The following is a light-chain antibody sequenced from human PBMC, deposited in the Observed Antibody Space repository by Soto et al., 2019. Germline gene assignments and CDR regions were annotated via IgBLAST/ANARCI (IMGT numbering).Light chain of an antibody. CDR3: QQSYSTPWT. Sequence: DIQLTQSPSSLSASIGDRVTITCRASQTLRKSLNWYQQKPETAPKVLLFGASSLQSGVPSRFSASGSGTEFTLTIKSLQPDDFAAYPSQQSYSTPWTFGHGTNV. J-gene: IGKJ1*01. V-gene: IGKV1-39*01. CDR1: QTLRKS. CDR2: GAS.